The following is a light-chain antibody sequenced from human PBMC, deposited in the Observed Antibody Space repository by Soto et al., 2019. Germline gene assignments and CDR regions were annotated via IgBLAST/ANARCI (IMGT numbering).Light chain of an antibody. CDR1: KDISKY. CDR2: DAS. CDR3: QQYETRPYT. J-gene: IGKJ3*01. V-gene: IGKV1-33*01. Sequence: DIQMTQSPSSLSASIGDRVSFTCQAIKDISKYLNCYQHKPVQAPSLLIYDASKSHFGVPSRFSGSGSGTDFTFTISSLQPEYNATYYCQQYETRPYTFGPGTKVDVK.